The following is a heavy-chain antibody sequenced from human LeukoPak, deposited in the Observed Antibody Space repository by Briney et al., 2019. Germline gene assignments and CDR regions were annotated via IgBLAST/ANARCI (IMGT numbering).Heavy chain of an antibody. Sequence: SETLSLTCTVSGGSIGSYYWSWIRQPPGKGLEWIGYIYYSGSTNYNPSLKSRVTISVDTSKNQFSLKLSSVTAADTAVYYCAGTSGYKVFGLDYWGQGTLVTVSS. J-gene: IGHJ4*02. CDR3: AGTSGYKVFGLDY. D-gene: IGHD3-22*01. CDR2: IYYSGST. V-gene: IGHV4-59*01. CDR1: GGSIGSYY.